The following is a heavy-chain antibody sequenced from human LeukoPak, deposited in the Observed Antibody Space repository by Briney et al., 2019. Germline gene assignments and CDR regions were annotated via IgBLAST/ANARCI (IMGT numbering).Heavy chain of an antibody. J-gene: IGHJ3*01. CDR3: ARGHHVVVATATWASDAFDL. D-gene: IGHD2-21*02. CDR2: IYPGDSDS. V-gene: IGHV5-51*01. Sequence: GQSLQISCKGSGYSFTSYWIGWVRQMPGKGLEWMGIIYPGDSDSRLSPSLQGQVTISADKSISTAYLQWNSLKASDTAMYYCARGHHVVVATATWASDAFDLWGQGTMVTVSS. CDR1: GYSFTSYW.